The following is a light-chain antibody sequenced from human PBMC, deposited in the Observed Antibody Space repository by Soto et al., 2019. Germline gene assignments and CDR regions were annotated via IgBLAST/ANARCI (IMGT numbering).Light chain of an antibody. CDR1: SSDVGAYGY. CDR2: DVS. V-gene: IGLV2-14*03. J-gene: IGLJ2*01. Sequence: QSALTQPASVSGSPGQSITISCTGTSSDVGAYGYVSWYQQHPGKAPKLMIYDVSNRPSGVSNRFSGSKSGNTASLTISGLQAQDEADYYCSSFTTSTTLVFGGGTQLTVL. CDR3: SSFTTSTTLV.